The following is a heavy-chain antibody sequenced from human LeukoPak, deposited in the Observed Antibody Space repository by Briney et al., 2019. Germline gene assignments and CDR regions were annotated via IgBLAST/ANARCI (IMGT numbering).Heavy chain of an antibody. J-gene: IGHJ4*02. V-gene: IGHV3-21*01. CDR3: ARGRQLRFLEWGKRDY. D-gene: IGHD3-3*01. Sequence: GGSLRLSCAASGFTFSSYSMNWVRQAPGKGLEWVSSISSSSSYIYYADSMKGRFTISRDNAKNSLYLQMNSLRAEDTAVYYCARGRQLRFLEWGKRDYWGQGTLVTVSA. CDR2: ISSSSSYI. CDR1: GFTFSSYS.